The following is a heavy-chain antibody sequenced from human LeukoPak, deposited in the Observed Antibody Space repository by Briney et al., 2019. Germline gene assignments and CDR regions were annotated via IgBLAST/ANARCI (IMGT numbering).Heavy chain of an antibody. CDR2: IWYDGSNK. D-gene: IGHD5-18*01. CDR3: ARGGYSYGYDLDY. CDR1: GFTFSSFE. V-gene: IGHV3-33*08. Sequence: PGGSLRLSCAASGFTFSSFEMNWVRQAPGKGLEWVAVIWYDGSNKYYADSVKGRFTISRDNSKNTLYLQMNSLRAEDTAVYYCARGGYSYGYDLDYWGQGTLVTVSS. J-gene: IGHJ4*02.